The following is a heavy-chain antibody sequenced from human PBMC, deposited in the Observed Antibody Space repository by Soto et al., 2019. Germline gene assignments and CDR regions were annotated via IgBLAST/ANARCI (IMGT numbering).Heavy chain of an antibody. D-gene: IGHD1-26*01. V-gene: IGHV3-74*01. CDR2: INSDGSYT. CDR1: EFTFSSSW. CDR3: VTGWADF. Sequence: GGSLRLSCVVSEFTFSSSWMHCVRHGPGKGLVWVSRINSDGSYTNYAVSVKGRFTTSRDNAKSILYLQMNSLRAEDTALYYCVTGWADFWGQGTLVTVSS. J-gene: IGHJ4*02.